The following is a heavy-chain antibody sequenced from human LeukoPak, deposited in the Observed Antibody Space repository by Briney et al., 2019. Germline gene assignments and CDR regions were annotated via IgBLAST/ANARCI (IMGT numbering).Heavy chain of an antibody. J-gene: IGHJ3*01. CDR2: INSDGSEG. Sequence: GGSLRLSCAASGFTFGDTWMNWVRQVPGQGLEWVASINSDGSEGYYADVVKGRFTISRDNAKNSLYLQINSLRAEDTAVYYCARSSYSSSSSVWGQGTMVTVSS. CDR1: GFTFGDTW. D-gene: IGHD6-6*01. V-gene: IGHV3-7*03. CDR3: ARSSYSSSSSV.